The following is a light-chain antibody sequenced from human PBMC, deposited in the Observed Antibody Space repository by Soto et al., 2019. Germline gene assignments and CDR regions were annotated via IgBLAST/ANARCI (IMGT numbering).Light chain of an antibody. CDR3: SSYVGNNNLV. J-gene: IGLJ3*02. CDR1: NSDVGSYNL. V-gene: IGLV2-14*02. Sequence: QSALTQPASVSGSPGQSITISCTGTNSDVGSYNLVSWYQHHPGKAPKLMIYEGSKRPSGVPDRFSGSKSGKTASLTVSGLQADDEADYYCSSYVGNNNLVFGGGTKLTVL. CDR2: EGS.